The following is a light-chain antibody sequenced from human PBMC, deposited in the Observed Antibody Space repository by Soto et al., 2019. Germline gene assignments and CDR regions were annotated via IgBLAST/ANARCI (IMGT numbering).Light chain of an antibody. Sequence: DIVLTQSPGSLAVSLGERATINCKSSRTLLYSPNNKMYLSWYQQKPGQPPTLLISWASSRKSGVPDRFSGSGSGTDFTLTISSLQAEDVAVYYCQQYYFTPFTFGQGTKLEIK. CDR3: QQYYFTPFT. V-gene: IGKV4-1*01. J-gene: IGKJ2*01. CDR2: WAS. CDR1: RTLLYSPNNKMY.